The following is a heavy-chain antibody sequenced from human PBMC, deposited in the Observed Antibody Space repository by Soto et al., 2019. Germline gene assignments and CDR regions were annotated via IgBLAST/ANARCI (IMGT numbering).Heavy chain of an antibody. Sequence: PGGSLRLSCEASGFTFTNYAMSWVRQAPGKGLEWVSGISDSGSSTFNADSVKGRFTISRDNSKNMMYLQMNSLRAEDTAVYYCAKSDSFCGSCSWYLYYYMDVWGKGTTVTVSS. CDR2: ISDSGSST. J-gene: IGHJ6*03. V-gene: IGHV3-23*01. CDR3: AKSDSFCGSCSWYLYYYMDV. CDR1: GFTFTNYA. D-gene: IGHD2-15*01.